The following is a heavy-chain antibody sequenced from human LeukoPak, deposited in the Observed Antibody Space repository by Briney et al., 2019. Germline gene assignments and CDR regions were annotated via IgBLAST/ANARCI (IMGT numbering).Heavy chain of an antibody. Sequence: ASVKVSCKASGYTFTSYAIHWVRQAPGQRLEWMGWINAGNGNTKYSQKFQGRVTITRDTSASTAYMELSSLRSEDTAVYYCARESRLWFGELFSITFDYWGQGTLVTVSS. J-gene: IGHJ4*02. D-gene: IGHD3-10*01. V-gene: IGHV1-3*01. CDR2: INAGNGNT. CDR3: ARESRLWFGELFSITFDY. CDR1: GYTFTSYA.